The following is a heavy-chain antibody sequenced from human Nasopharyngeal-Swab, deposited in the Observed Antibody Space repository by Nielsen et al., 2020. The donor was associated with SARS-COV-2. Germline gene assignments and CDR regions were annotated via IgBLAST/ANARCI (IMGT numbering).Heavy chain of an antibody. V-gene: IGHV1-8*01. J-gene: IGHJ4*02. CDR1: GYTFTSYD. CDR2: MNPNSGNT. D-gene: IGHD2-2*01. Sequence: ASVKVSCKASGYTFTSYDVNWVRQAPGQGLEFMGWMNPNSGNTGYVQKFQGRVTMTRNTSISTAYMELSSLRFDDTAVYYCGAPAAMNYWGQGTLVTVSS. CDR3: GAPAAMNY.